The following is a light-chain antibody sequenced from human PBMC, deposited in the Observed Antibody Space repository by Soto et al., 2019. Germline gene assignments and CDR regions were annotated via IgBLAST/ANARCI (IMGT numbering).Light chain of an antibody. CDR1: SSNIGSNT. J-gene: IGLJ2*01. CDR3: AAWDDSLNGPV. Sequence: QSVLTQPPSASGTPGQRVTISCSGSSSNIGSNTVNWYQQLPGPAPKLLIYSDNQRPSGAPDRFSGSKSGTSASLAISGLQSEDETDYYCAAWDDSLNGPVFGGGTKLPVL. CDR2: SDN. V-gene: IGLV1-44*01.